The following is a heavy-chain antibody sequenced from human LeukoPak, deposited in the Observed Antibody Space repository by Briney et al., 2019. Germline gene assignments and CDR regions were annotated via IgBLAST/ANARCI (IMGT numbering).Heavy chain of an antibody. Sequence: SETLSLTCAVYGGSFSGYYWSWIRQPPGKGLGWIGEINHSGSTNYNPSLKSRVTISVDTSKNQFSLKLSSVTAADTAVYYCARFPAAAGTYASDYWGQGTLVTVSS. D-gene: IGHD6-13*01. J-gene: IGHJ4*02. V-gene: IGHV4-34*01. CDR2: INHSGST. CDR3: ARFPAAAGTYASDY. CDR1: GGSFSGYY.